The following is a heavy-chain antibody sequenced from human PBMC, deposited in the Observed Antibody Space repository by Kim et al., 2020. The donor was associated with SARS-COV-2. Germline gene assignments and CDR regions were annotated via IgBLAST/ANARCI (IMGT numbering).Heavy chain of an antibody. Sequence: SETLSLTCTVSGGFVSSGSYFWGWIRQPPGKGLEWIGYIYYSGSTNYNPSLKSRVTMSLDTSENQFSLKVRSVTAADTAVYYCARGPNVFWSGYPYHFDFWGQGTLVTVSS. J-gene: IGHJ4*02. CDR1: GGFVSSGSYF. D-gene: IGHD3-3*01. V-gene: IGHV4-61*01. CDR3: ARGPNVFWSGYPYHFDF. CDR2: IYYSGST.